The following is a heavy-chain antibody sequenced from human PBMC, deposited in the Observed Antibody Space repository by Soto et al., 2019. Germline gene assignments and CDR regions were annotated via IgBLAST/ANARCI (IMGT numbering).Heavy chain of an antibody. V-gene: IGHV1-69*02. CDR1: GGTFSTNT. CDR2: IIHLLDIA. J-gene: IGHJ5*02. Sequence: QVQLVQSGAEVKKPGSSVKVSCKASGGTFSTNTIIWLRQAPGQGLECMGRIIHLLDIAQYAQKFQGRVTVTADKSTGTAYLELSSLRSADTAIYYCARLVSGEFTNWFDPWGQGTLVTGSS. CDR3: ARLVSGEFTNWFDP. D-gene: IGHD3-10*01.